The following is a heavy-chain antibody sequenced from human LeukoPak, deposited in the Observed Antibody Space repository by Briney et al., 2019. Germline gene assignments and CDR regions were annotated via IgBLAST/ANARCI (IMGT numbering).Heavy chain of an antibody. D-gene: IGHD3-22*01. CDR3: ARDPVIVGDDAFDI. CDR2: IGAYNGNT. CDR1: GGTFSSYA. J-gene: IGHJ3*02. V-gene: IGHV1-18*01. Sequence: GSSVKVSCKASGGTFSSYAISWVRQAPGQGLEWMGWIGAYNGNTNYAQKLQGRVTMTTDTSTSTAYMELRSLRSDDTAVYYCARDPVIVGDDAFDIWGQGTMVTVSS.